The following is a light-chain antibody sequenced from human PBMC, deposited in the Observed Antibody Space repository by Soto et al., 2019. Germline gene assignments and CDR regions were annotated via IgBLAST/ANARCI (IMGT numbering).Light chain of an antibody. CDR2: NNN. Sequence: QSVLTQPPSASGTPGQRVTISCSGRSSTIGSNTVNWYQQLPGTAPKLLIYNNNQRPSGVPDRFSGSKSGNSASLAISGLQSEDEADYYCAAWDDSLNGLVFGTGTKLTVL. CDR1: SSTIGSNT. J-gene: IGLJ1*01. V-gene: IGLV1-44*01. CDR3: AAWDDSLNGLV.